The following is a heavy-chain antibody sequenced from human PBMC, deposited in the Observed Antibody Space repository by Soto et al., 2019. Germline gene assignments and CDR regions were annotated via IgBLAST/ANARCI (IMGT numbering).Heavy chain of an antibody. Sequence: GGSLRLSCAASGFTFSSYSMNWVRQAPGKGLEWVSSISSSSSYIYYADSVKGRFTISRDNAKDSLYLQMNSLRAEDTAVYYCARASGSSMVDYFDYWGQGTLVTVS. V-gene: IGHV3-21*01. J-gene: IGHJ4*02. CDR1: GFTFSSYS. CDR3: ARASGSSMVDYFDY. D-gene: IGHD1-26*01. CDR2: ISSSSSYI.